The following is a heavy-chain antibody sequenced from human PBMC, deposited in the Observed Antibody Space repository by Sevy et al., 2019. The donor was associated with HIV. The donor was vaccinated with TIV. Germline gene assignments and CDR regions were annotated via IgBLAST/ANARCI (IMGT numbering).Heavy chain of an antibody. D-gene: IGHD6-19*01. CDR1: GDIISSNSAA. CDR3: ARGEQWRGGGVGF. J-gene: IGHJ3*01. CDR2: TYYRSKWSN. Sequence: QSQTLSLTCAISGDIISSNSAAWNWIRQSPSRGLEWLGRTYYRSKWSNDYAVAVTSRITIKPDTSKNHVSLQLNSVTPDDTAVYFCARGEQWRGGGVGFWGQGTMVTVSS. V-gene: IGHV6-1*01.